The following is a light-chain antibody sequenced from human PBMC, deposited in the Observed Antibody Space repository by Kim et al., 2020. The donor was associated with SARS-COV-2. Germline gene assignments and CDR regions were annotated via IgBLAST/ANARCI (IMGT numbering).Light chain of an antibody. CDR1: SSDVGGYNY. J-gene: IGLJ2*01. V-gene: IGLV2-11*01. CDR3: CSYAGNYVV. Sequence: QSALTQPRSVSGSPGQSVTISCTGTSSDVGGYNYVSWYQHHPGKAPKLMIYDASKRPSGVPDRFSGSKSGNTASLTISGLQAEDEADYYCCSYAGNYVVFGGGTKLTVL. CDR2: DAS.